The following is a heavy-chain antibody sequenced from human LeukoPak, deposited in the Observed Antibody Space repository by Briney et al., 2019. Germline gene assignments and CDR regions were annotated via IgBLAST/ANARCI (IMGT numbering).Heavy chain of an antibody. CDR3: AKTTVTSEEYFYYYMDV. CDR1: GFTFTSYG. V-gene: IGHV1-18*01. CDR2: IITYNGNT. J-gene: IGHJ6*03. D-gene: IGHD4-17*01. Sequence: ASVTVSFTASGFTFTSYGITWVRQAPGQGLEWMGWIITYNGNTHYAQKLQGRVTLTTDTSTNTAYMELRGLRSDDTAVYYCAKTTVTSEEYFYYYMDVWGKGTTVTVSS.